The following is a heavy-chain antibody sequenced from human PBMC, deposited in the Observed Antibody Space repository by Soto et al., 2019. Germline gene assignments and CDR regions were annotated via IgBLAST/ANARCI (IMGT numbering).Heavy chain of an antibody. CDR2: IRSKNNYYAT. V-gene: IGHV3-73*01. D-gene: IGHD2-15*01. J-gene: IGHJ6*03. CDR3: TKHAGSQVEPSYYYYYMDV. Sequence: EVQLVESGGGLVQPGGSLKLSCAASGFSLSESAIHWVRKASGKGLEWIGRIRSKNNYYATAYGASVKGRFTMSSDESKNTAFLQMGSLKAEDTAVYYCTKHAGSQVEPSYYYYYMDVCGKGTTISV. CDR1: GFSLSESA.